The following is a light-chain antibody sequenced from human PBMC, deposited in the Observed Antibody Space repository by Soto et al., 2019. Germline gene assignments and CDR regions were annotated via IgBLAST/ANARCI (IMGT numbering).Light chain of an antibody. J-gene: IGKJ4*01. CDR2: DAS. CDR1: QSVNTY. Sequence: EIVLTQSPATLSLSPGKRATLSCRASQSVNTYLAWYQQNPGQAPRLLIHDASNRATGIPARFSGSGSGTDFTLPISSLEPEDFAVYYCLQRSNWPLTFGGGTKVEIK. CDR3: LQRSNWPLT. V-gene: IGKV3-11*01.